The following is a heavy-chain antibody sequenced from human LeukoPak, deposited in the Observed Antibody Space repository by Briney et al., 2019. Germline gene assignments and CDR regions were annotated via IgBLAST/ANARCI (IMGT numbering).Heavy chain of an antibody. V-gene: IGHV3-7*01. D-gene: IGHD4-11*01. CDR1: GFTFIIYW. CDR2: IKQDGSEK. CDR3: ARDGLNYHSDLCYFDH. J-gene: IGHJ4*02. Sequence: PGGSLRLSCAPSGFTFIIYWMTWVRQAPGKGLEWVANIKQDGSEKYYVDSVKGRFTISRDNAKKSLYLQMNSLRAEDTAVYYCARDGLNYHSDLCYFDHWGQGTLVTVSS.